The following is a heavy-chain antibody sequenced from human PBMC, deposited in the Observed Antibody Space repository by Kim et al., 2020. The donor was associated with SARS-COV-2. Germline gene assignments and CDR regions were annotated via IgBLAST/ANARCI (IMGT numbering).Heavy chain of an antibody. V-gene: IGHV4-39*01. CDR2: IYYSGST. D-gene: IGHD3-9*01. Sequence: SETLSLTCTVSGGSISSSSYYWGWIRQPPGKGLEWIGSIYYSGSTYYNPSLKSRVTISVDTSKNQFSLKLSSVTAADTAVYYCARPQAIYDILTGLNNWFDPWGQGTLVTVSS. J-gene: IGHJ5*02. CDR1: GGSISSSSYY. CDR3: ARPQAIYDILTGLNNWFDP.